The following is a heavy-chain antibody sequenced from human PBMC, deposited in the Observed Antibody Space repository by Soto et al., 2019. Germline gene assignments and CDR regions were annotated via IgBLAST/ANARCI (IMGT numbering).Heavy chain of an antibody. D-gene: IGHD3-3*01. V-gene: IGHV1-2*02. Sequence: QLHLVQSGAVVKKPGASVTVSCSASGYPVTAYYMHWVRQAPGRGLEWMGGINPATGAAKYTQTFQGRVTMTRDTSTSTVFMEQSSLTSEDTAVFYCARGGRVGVAGSAAFDMWGQGTLVTVSS. CDR1: GYPVTAYY. J-gene: IGHJ3*02. CDR2: INPATGAA. CDR3: ARGGRVGVAGSAAFDM.